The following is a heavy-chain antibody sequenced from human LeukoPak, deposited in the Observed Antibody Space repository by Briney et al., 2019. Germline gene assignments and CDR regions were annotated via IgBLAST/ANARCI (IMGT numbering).Heavy chain of an antibody. D-gene: IGHD2/OR15-2a*01. CDR1: GASINSDSDY. V-gene: IGHV4-61*02. J-gene: IGHJ4*02. CDR3: ARHSPFLPRPSADPTAPVDY. CDR2: IFASGTA. Sequence: SQTLSLTCSVSGASINSDSDYWSWLRQPAGKGLQWIGRIFASGTANYNPSLKGRVTLSVDTSRNQFSLNLSSVTAADTAVYYCARHSPFLPRPSADPTAPVDYWGQGTLVTVSS.